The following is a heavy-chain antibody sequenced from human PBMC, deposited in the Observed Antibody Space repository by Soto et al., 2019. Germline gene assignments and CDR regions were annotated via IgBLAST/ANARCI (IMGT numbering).Heavy chain of an antibody. V-gene: IGHV4-31*03. Sequence: PWETLSLTCTVSGGSISSGGYYWSWIGQDPGKGLEWIGYIYYSGSTYYNPSLKSRVTISVDTSKNQFSLKLSSVTAADTAVYYCARDGYYYDSSGYSRYAFDIWGQGTMVTVSS. CDR3: ARDGYYYDSSGYSRYAFDI. CDR1: GGSISSGGYY. D-gene: IGHD3-22*01. CDR2: IYYSGST. J-gene: IGHJ3*02.